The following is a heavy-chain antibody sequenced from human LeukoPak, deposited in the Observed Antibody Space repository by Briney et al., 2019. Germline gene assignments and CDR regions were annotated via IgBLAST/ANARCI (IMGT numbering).Heavy chain of an antibody. CDR2: INHSGST. Sequence: SETLSLTCAVYGGSFSGYYWSWIRQPPGKGLEWIGEINHSGSTNYNPSLKSRVTISVDKSKNQFSLELSSVTAADTAVYYCYGSSFFGGQGTLVTVSS. D-gene: IGHD6-13*01. J-gene: IGHJ4*02. CDR1: GGSFSGYY. CDR3: YGSSFF. V-gene: IGHV4-34*03.